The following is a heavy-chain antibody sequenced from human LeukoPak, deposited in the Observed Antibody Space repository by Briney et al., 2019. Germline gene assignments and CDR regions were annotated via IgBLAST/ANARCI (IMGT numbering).Heavy chain of an antibody. D-gene: IGHD2-2*02. CDR2: IYPGDSDT. CDR3: ARRDKYCTSTGCYKDAFDI. J-gene: IGHJ3*02. V-gene: IGHV5-51*01. CDR1: GSTFTSYW. Sequence: HGESLQISCQGSGSTFTSYWIGWGRQMPGKGLEWMGIIYPGDSDTRYSPSFQGQVTISADKSISTAYLQWSSLMASDTAIYFCARRDKYCTSTGCYKDAFDIWGQGTMVTVSS.